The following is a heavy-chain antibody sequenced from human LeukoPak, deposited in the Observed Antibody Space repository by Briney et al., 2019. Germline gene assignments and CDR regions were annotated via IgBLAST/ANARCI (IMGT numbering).Heavy chain of an antibody. V-gene: IGHV1-2*06. CDR1: GYTFTDNY. CDR2: INPNSGGT. D-gene: IGHD1-26*01. CDR3: ARDRGRWELQAQPDH. Sequence: ASVKVSCKASGYTFTDNYIHWVRQAPGQGLEWMGRINPNSGGTNYAQRFQGRVTMTRDTSINTAYMELGWLRSDDTAMYYCARDRGRWELQAQPDHWGQGTLVTISS. J-gene: IGHJ4*02.